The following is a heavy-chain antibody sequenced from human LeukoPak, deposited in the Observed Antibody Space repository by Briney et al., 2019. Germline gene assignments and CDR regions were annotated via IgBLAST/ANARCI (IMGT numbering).Heavy chain of an antibody. V-gene: IGHV3-23*01. D-gene: IGHD2-2*01. CDR2: ISGSGGST. CDR1: GFTFSSYA. CDR3: AKGGFHCSSTSCPNWFDP. J-gene: IGHJ5*02. Sequence: GGSLRLSCAASGFTFSSYAMSWVRQAPGKGLEWVSAISGSGGSTYYADSAKGRFTISRDNSKNTLYLQTNSLRAEDAAVYYCAKGGFHCSSTSCPNWFDPWGQGTLVTVSS.